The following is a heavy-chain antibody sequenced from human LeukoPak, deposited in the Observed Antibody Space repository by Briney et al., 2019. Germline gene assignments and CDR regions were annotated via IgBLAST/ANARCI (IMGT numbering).Heavy chain of an antibody. CDR3: ASHQKYYYGSGSYFPGYYFDY. CDR1: GFTFSSYA. Sequence: GGSLRLSCAASGFTFSSYAMSWVRQAPGKGLEWVSAISGSGGSTYYADSVKGRFTISRDNSKNTLYLQMNSLRAEDTAVYYCASHQKYYYGSGSYFPGYYFDYWGQGTLVTVSS. J-gene: IGHJ4*02. CDR2: ISGSGGST. V-gene: IGHV3-23*01. D-gene: IGHD3-10*01.